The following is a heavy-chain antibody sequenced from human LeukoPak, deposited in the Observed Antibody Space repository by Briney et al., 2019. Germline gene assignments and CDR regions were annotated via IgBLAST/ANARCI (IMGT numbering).Heavy chain of an antibody. J-gene: IGHJ4*02. Sequence: PGGSLRLSCAASGFPFSSYAMSWVRQPPVKGLECISTISDSFRITDDADSVKGRFTISRDNSKNTLYLQMNTLRAEDTAVYYCAKRHGDYFDDWGQGTLVTVSS. CDR3: AKRHGDYFDD. V-gene: IGHV3-23*01. CDR1: GFPFSSYA. CDR2: ISDSFRIT. D-gene: IGHD4-17*01.